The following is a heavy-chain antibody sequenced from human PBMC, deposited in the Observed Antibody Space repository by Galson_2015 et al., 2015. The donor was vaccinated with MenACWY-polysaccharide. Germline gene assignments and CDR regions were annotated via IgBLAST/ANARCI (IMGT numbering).Heavy chain of an antibody. CDR3: AKDTGPGEYAYSWGTCDI. CDR2: VSASGGST. CDR1: GFTFSSYA. J-gene: IGHJ3*02. V-gene: IGHV3-23*01. D-gene: IGHD3-10*01. Sequence: SLRLSCAASGFTFSSYAMSWVRQAPGKGLEWVSGVSASGGSTVYTDSAKGRFTMSRDNSKRSLYLQMNSLRAEDTVVYYCAKDTGPGEYAYSWGTCDIWGRGTMVTVSS.